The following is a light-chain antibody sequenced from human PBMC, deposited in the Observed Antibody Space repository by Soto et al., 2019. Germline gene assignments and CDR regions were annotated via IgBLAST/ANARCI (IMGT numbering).Light chain of an antibody. CDR1: PGISSW. Sequence: DIPMTQSPSTLSASVGARVTITCRASPGISSWLAWYQQKPGKAPKLLIYVASSLESGVPSRFSGSGSGTEFTLTISSLQPDDFATYYCQQYNSYWTFGQGTKVEIK. CDR3: QQYNSYWT. J-gene: IGKJ1*01. V-gene: IGKV1-5*01. CDR2: VAS.